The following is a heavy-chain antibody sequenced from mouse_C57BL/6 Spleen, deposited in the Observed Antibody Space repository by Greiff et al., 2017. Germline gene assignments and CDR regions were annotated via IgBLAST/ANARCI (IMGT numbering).Heavy chain of an antibody. Sequence: QVQLQQPGTELVKPGASVKLSCKASGYTFTSYWMHWVKQRPGQGLEWIGNINPSNGGTNYNEKFKSKATLTVDKSSSTAYMQLSSLTSEDSAVYYCARGDYYGSPRRFFAYWGQGTLVTVSA. CDR3: ARGDYYGSPRRFFAY. J-gene: IGHJ3*01. V-gene: IGHV1-53*01. CDR2: INPSNGGT. CDR1: GYTFTSYW. D-gene: IGHD1-1*01.